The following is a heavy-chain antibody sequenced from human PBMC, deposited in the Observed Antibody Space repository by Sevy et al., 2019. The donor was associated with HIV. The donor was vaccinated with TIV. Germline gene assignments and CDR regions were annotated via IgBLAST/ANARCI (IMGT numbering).Heavy chain of an antibody. CDR3: ARAQQVTMLVVIGGLYFDL. V-gene: IGHV3-7*01. D-gene: IGHD3-22*01. CDR2: IKQDMSEK. J-gene: IGHJ4*02. CDR1: GFTFSSYW. Sequence: GGSLRLSCAASGFTFSSYWMTWVRQAPGKGLEWVANIKQDMSEKYYADSVNGRFTISRDNARHSLYLQMESLRAEDTAVYYCARAQQVTMLVVIGGLYFDLWGQGTLVTVSS.